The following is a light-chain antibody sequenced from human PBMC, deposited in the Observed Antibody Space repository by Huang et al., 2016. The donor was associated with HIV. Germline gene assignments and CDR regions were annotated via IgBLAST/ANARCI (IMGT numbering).Light chain of an antibody. CDR1: QSLLHSDGKTY. V-gene: IGKV2D-29*01. CDR2: EVS. J-gene: IGKJ1*01. CDR3: MQSLQVPPT. Sequence: DIVMTQAPLSLSVTPGQPASISCKSSQSLLHSDGKTYLSWYLQKPGQPPQLLIYEVSNQFSGVPDGVSGGGSGTHFALKISRVEAEDVGVYYCMQSLQVPPTFGQGTKVEIK.